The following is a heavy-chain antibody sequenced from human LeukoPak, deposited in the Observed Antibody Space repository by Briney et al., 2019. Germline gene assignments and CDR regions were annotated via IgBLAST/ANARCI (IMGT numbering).Heavy chain of an antibody. CDR2: IKPDGSEE. J-gene: IGHJ4*02. D-gene: IGHD4-17*01. Sequence: GGSLRLSCAASGFTFSSYWMDWVRQAPGKGLEWVANIKPDGSEEYYVDSVKGRFTISRDNAKNSLYLQMNSLRVEDTAVYYCARDKYGAYFDYWGQGTLVTVSS. CDR1: GFTFSSYW. V-gene: IGHV3-7*04. CDR3: ARDKYGAYFDY.